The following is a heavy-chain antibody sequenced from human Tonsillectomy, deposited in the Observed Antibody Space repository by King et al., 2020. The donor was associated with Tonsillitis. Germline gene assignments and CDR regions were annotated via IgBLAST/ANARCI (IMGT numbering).Heavy chain of an antibody. CDR1: GGSFSGYY. CDR2: INHSGST. Sequence: VQLQQWGAGLLKPSETLSLTCAVYGGSFSGYYWSWIRQPPGKGLEWIGEINHSGSTNYNPSLKSRVTISVDTSKNQFSLKLSSVTAADTAVYYCASGWKMYYYDSPPPADWGQGTLVTVSS. D-gene: IGHD3-22*01. J-gene: IGHJ4*02. CDR3: ASGWKMYYYDSPPPAD. V-gene: IGHV4-34*01.